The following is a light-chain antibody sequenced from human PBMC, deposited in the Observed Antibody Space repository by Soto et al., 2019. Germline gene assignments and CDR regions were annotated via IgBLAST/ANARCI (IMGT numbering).Light chain of an antibody. CDR2: KAS. J-gene: IGKJ1*01. Sequence: DIQMTQSPSTLSASVGDRVTITCRASQTISSWLAWYQQKPGMAPKLLIYKASTLQSGVPSRFSGSGSGTEFTLTISSLQPDDFASYYCQQYSRCSAFGQGTKVELK. CDR3: QQYSRCSA. V-gene: IGKV1-5*03. CDR1: QTISSW.